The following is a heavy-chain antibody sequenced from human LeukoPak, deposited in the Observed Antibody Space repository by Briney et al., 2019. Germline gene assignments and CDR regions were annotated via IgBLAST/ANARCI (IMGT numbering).Heavy chain of an antibody. CDR3: AREGPLLDYDSSGLYAFDI. Sequence: SETLSLTCTVSGGSISSSSYYWGWIRQPPGKGLEWIGSIYHSGSTYYNPYLKSRVTISVDTSKNQFSLKLSSVTAADTAVYYCAREGPLLDYDSSGLYAFDIWGQGTMVTVSS. D-gene: IGHD3-22*01. CDR1: GGSISSSSYY. J-gene: IGHJ3*02. V-gene: IGHV4-39*07. CDR2: IYHSGST.